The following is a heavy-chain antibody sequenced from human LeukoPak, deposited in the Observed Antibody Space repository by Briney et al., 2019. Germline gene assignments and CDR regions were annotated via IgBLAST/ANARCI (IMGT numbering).Heavy chain of an antibody. D-gene: IGHD6-19*01. CDR2: ISYDGSNK. CDR3: AKSWAVADLGY. V-gene: IGHV3-30*18. Sequence: GGSLRLSCAASGFTFSSYGMHWVRQAPGKGLEWVAVISYDGSNKYYADSVKGRFTISRDNSKNTLYLQMNSRRAEDTAVYYCAKSWAVADLGYWGQGTLVTVSS. J-gene: IGHJ4*02. CDR1: GFTFSSYG.